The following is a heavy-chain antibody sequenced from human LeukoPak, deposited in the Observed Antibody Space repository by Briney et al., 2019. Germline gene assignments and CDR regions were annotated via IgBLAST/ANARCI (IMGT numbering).Heavy chain of an antibody. Sequence: GGSLRLSCAASGFTFSSYGMHWVRQAPGKGLEWVAVIWYDGSNKYYADSVKGRFTISRDNSKNTLYLQMNSLRAEDTAVYYCAKGDCSSTSCSPRPIDYWGQGTLVTVSP. J-gene: IGHJ4*02. D-gene: IGHD2-2*01. CDR1: GFTFSSYG. CDR3: AKGDCSSTSCSPRPIDY. V-gene: IGHV3-33*06. CDR2: IWYDGSNK.